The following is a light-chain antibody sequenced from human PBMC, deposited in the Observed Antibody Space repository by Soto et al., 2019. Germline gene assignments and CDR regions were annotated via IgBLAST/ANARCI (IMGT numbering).Light chain of an antibody. CDR3: ASYTTSGTVA. Sequence: QSALTQPASVSGSPGQSVTISCTGTSSDVGAYDYVSWYQQHPGNAPKLTIFEVDKWPSGVSHRFSGSKSGNTASLTIFGLQAEDEAEYYCASYTTSGTVAFGGGTKLTVL. CDR2: EVD. CDR1: SSDVGAYDY. J-gene: IGLJ3*02. V-gene: IGLV2-14*03.